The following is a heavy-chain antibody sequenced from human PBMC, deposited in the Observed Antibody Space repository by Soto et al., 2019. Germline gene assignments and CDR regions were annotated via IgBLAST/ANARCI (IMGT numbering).Heavy chain of an antibody. J-gene: IGHJ4*02. CDR2: ISRSGATT. V-gene: IGHV3-23*01. CDR3: AKIHIRGSNYINDC. Sequence: GWALRLSCAASGFTFTSFAMSWVRQAPGKGLEWVSGISRSGATTYYADSVKGRFTISRDNSKNTLFVQMNTLRAEDTAIYYCAKIHIRGSNYINDCWGQGTLVTVSS. D-gene: IGHD5-18*01. CDR1: GFTFTSFA.